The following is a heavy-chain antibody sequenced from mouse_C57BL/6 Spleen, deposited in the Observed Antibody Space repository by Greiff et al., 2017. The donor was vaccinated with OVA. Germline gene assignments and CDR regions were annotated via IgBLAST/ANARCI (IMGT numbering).Heavy chain of an antibody. V-gene: IGHV1-53*01. Sequence: QVQLQQPGTDLVKPGASVKLSCKASGYTFTSYWMHWVKQRPGQGLEWIGNINPSNGGTNYNEKFKSKATLTVDKSSSTAYMQLSSLTSEDSAVYYCATTTVVATNFDYWGQGTTLTVSS. CDR2: INPSNGGT. D-gene: IGHD1-1*01. CDR1: GYTFTSYW. J-gene: IGHJ2*01. CDR3: ATTTVVATNFDY.